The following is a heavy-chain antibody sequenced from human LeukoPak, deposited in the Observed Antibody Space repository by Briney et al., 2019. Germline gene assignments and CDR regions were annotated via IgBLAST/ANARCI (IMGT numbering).Heavy chain of an antibody. CDR3: ARDKRYSSGWDDAFDI. Sequence: PGGSLRLSCAASGFTFSDYYMSWIRQAPGKGLEWVSYISSSGSTIYYADSVKGRFTISRDNAKNSLYLQMNSLRAEDTAVYYCARDKRYSSGWDDAFDIWGQGTMVTVSS. D-gene: IGHD6-19*01. V-gene: IGHV3-11*04. J-gene: IGHJ3*02. CDR2: ISSSGSTI. CDR1: GFTFSDYY.